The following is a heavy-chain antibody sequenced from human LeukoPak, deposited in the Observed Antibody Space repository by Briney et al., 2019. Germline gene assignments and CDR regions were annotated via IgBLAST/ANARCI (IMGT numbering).Heavy chain of an antibody. CDR2: IYSGGST. V-gene: IGHV3-53*01. CDR3: ASASSGWYRDAFDI. Sequence: PGGSLRLSCAASGFTVSSNYMSWVRQAPGKALEWVSVIYSGGSTYYADSVKGRFTISRDNSKNTLYLQMNCLRAEDTAVYYCASASSGWYRDAFDIWGQGTMVTVSS. D-gene: IGHD6-19*01. CDR1: GFTVSSNY. J-gene: IGHJ3*02.